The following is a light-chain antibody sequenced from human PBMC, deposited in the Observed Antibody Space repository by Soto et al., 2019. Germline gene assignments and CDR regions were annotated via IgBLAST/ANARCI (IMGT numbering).Light chain of an antibody. CDR2: GAS. J-gene: IGKJ2*01. V-gene: IGKV3-20*01. CDR1: QSVSSSY. CDR3: HQYGSLYT. Sequence: EIVLTQSPGTLSLSPGERATLSCRASQSVSSSYLAWYQQKPGQAPRLLIYGASSRATGIPDRFSGSGSGTDFSLTISRLEPEDFPVYYCHQYGSLYTFGQGTKLEIK.